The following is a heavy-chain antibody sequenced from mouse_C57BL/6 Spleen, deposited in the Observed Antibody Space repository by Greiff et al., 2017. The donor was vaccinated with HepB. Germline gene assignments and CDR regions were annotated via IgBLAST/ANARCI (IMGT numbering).Heavy chain of an antibody. Sequence: QVHVKQSGAELARPGASVKLSCKASGYTFTSYGISWVKQRTGQGLEWIGEIYPRSGNTYYNEKFKGKATLTADKSSSTAYMELRSLTSEDSAVYFCAPLGSSWYFDVWGTGTTVTVSS. CDR1: GYTFTSYG. D-gene: IGHD1-1*01. J-gene: IGHJ1*03. V-gene: IGHV1-81*01. CDR3: APLGSSWYFDV. CDR2: IYPRSGNT.